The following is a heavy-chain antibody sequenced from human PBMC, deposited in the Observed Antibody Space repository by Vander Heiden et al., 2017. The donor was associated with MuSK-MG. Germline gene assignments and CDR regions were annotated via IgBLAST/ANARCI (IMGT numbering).Heavy chain of an antibody. CDR1: GFTFSSYR. J-gene: IGHJ4*02. D-gene: IGHD3-3*01. CDR2: ISSSSRTK. Sequence: EVQLVESGGGLVQPGGSLRLSCAASGFTFSSYRMNWVRQGPGKGLEWVSYISSSSRTKSYADSVKGRFTISRDNAKNSLYLQMNSLRAEDTAVYYCARGVTIFGVVTPFDYWGQGTLVTVSS. V-gene: IGHV3-48*01. CDR3: ARGVTIFGVVTPFDY.